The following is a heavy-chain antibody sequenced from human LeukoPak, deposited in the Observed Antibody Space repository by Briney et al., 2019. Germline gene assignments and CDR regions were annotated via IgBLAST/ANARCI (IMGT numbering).Heavy chain of an antibody. J-gene: IGHJ4*02. Sequence: GASVKVSCKASGYTFTGYYMHWVRQAPGQGLEWMGWINPNSGGTNYAQKFQGRVTMTRDTSISTAYMELSRLRSDDTAVYYCARDRKRFWSGYQRFDYWGQGTLVTVSS. CDR2: INPNSGGT. V-gene: IGHV1-2*02. CDR3: ARDRKRFWSGYQRFDY. CDR1: GYTFTGYY. D-gene: IGHD3-3*01.